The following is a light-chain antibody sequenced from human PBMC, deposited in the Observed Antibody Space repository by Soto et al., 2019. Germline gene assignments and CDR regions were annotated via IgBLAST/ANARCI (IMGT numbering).Light chain of an antibody. CDR2: GAS. J-gene: IGKJ3*01. V-gene: IGKV3-20*01. Sequence: EIVMTQSPGTLSLSPGETATLSCRASQSVSSNYVAWFHQKPGQAPRLLIYGASSRATGVPDRFSASGSGTDFTLTLSRLEPEDFAVYYCQQYGRSPFTFGPGTKVDIK. CDR1: QSVSSNY. CDR3: QQYGRSPFT.